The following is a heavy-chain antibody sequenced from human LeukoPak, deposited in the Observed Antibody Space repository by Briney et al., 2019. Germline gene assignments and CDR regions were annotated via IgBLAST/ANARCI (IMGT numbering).Heavy chain of an antibody. CDR2: IWFDGSNK. D-gene: IGHD3-9*01. J-gene: IGHJ6*02. Sequence: GGSLRLSCAASGFTFSTYGMHWVRQAPGKGLEWVAVIWFDGSNKYYADSVKGRSTISRNNSKNTLYLQMNSLRAEDTAVYYCARDPPSSYDILTGYGRGMDVWGQGTTVTVSS. CDR3: ARDPPSSYDILTGYGRGMDV. V-gene: IGHV3-33*01. CDR1: GFTFSTYG.